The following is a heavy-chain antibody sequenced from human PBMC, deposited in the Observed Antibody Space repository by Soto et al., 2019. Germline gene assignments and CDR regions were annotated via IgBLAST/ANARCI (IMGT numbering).Heavy chain of an antibody. CDR2: IYYSGST. Sequence: SETLSLTCTVSGGSISSYYWSWIRQPPGKGLEWIGYIYYSGSTNYNPSLKSRVTISVDTSKNQFSLKLSSVTAADTAVYYCARSPITVTTALDFDYWGQGTLVTVSS. CDR1: GGSISSYY. CDR3: ARSPITVTTALDFDY. D-gene: IGHD4-17*01. J-gene: IGHJ4*02. V-gene: IGHV4-59*01.